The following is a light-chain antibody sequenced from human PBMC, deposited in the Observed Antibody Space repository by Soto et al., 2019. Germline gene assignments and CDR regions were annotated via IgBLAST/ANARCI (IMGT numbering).Light chain of an antibody. CDR2: GAS. Sequence: EIVMTQSPATLSVSPGETATLSCRASRSVSSNLAWYQQKPGQAPRLLIYGASTRATGIPARFSGSRSETEFTRTISSLQSEDFAVYSCQHYNNWSPLTFGGGTKVEIK. J-gene: IGKJ4*01. CDR1: RSVSSN. V-gene: IGKV3-15*01. CDR3: QHYNNWSPLT.